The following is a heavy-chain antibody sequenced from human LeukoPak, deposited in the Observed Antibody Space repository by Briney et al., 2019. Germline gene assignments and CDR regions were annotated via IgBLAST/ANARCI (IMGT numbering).Heavy chain of an antibody. CDR3: ARPSPPGDGYNPRDY. CDR2: INSDGSST. Sequence: GGFLRLSCAASGFTFSSYWMHWVRQAPGKGLVWVSRINSDGSSTSYADSVKGRFTISRDNSNSMVYLQMTSLRLEDTAVYYCARPSPPGDGYNPRDYWGQGSLVIVS. CDR1: GFTFSSYW. J-gene: IGHJ4*02. V-gene: IGHV3-74*01. D-gene: IGHD5-24*01.